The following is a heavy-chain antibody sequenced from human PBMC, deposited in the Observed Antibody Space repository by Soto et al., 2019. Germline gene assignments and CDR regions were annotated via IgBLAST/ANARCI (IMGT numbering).Heavy chain of an antibody. CDR2: IYHSRST. CDR3: ARVPSDSSGYYFDY. D-gene: IGHD3-22*01. J-gene: IGHJ4*02. Sequence: QLQLQESGSGLVKPSQTLSLTCAVSGGSISSGGYSWSWIRQPPGKGLEWIGYIYHSRSTYYNPSLKSRVTISVDRSKNQFSLKLSSVTAADTAVYYCARVPSDSSGYYFDYWGQGTLVTVSS. V-gene: IGHV4-30-2*01. CDR1: GGSISSGGYS.